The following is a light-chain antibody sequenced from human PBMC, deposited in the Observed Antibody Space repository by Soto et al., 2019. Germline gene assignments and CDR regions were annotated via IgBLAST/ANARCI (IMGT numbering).Light chain of an antibody. Sequence: QSVLTQPPSSSGSPGQSVTISCTGTSSDVGGYNYVSWYQQHPGKAPKLMIYEVNKRPSGVPDRFSGSKSGNTASLTVSGLHAEDDADYYSSSYXRNSYVFGTGTKVTV. J-gene: IGLJ1*01. CDR1: SSDVGGYNY. CDR3: SSYXRNSYV. V-gene: IGLV2-8*01. CDR2: EVN.